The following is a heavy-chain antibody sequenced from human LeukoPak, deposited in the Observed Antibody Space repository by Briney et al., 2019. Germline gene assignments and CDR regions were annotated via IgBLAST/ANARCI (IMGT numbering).Heavy chain of an antibody. Sequence: GFLRLSCAASGFTFSSYAMSWLRQAPGKGLEWVSAISGSGGSTYYADSVKGRFTISRDRSKNSLYLQMNSLRAEDTAVYYCARDADVVVPAAIGYWGQGTLVTVSS. J-gene: IGHJ4*02. CDR3: ARDADVVVPAAIGY. V-gene: IGHV3-23*01. CDR2: ISGSGGST. CDR1: GFTFSSYA. D-gene: IGHD2-2*02.